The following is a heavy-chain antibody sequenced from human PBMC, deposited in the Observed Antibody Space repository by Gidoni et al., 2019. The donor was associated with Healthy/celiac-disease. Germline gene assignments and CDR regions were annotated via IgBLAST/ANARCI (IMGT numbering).Heavy chain of an antibody. V-gene: IGHV3-30*04. D-gene: IGHD6-13*01. CDR1: GFTFSRYA. J-gene: IGHJ4*02. CDR2: ISYDGSNK. CDR3: ARDPSYSSSWLFAGVSWYFDY. Sequence: QVQLVESGGGVVQPGRSLRLSCAASGFTFSRYAMHWVRQAPGKGLEWVAVISYDGSNKYYADSVKGRFTISRDNSKNTLYLQMNSLRAEDTAVYYCARDPSYSSSWLFAGVSWYFDYWGQGTLVTVSS.